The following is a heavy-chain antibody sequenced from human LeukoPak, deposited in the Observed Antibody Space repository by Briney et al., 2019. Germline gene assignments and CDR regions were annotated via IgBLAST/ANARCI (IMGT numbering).Heavy chain of an antibody. D-gene: IGHD2-2*01. Sequence: PSETLSLTCTVSGGSISSYYWSWIRQHPGKGLEWIGYIYYSGSTYYNPSLKSRVTISVDTSKNQFSLKLSSVTAADTAVYYCARVSRVVPAAIYYWGQGTLVTVSS. V-gene: IGHV4-59*06. J-gene: IGHJ4*02. CDR2: IYYSGST. CDR3: ARVSRVVPAAIYY. CDR1: GGSISSYY.